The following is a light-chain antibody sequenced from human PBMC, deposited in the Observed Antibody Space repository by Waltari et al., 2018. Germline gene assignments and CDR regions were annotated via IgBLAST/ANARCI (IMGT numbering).Light chain of an antibody. J-gene: IGKJ4*01. V-gene: IGKV4-1*01. Sequence: DIVMTQSPDFLAVSLGERATLSCKSSQSLLYRSNNYNYLAWYQQKPGQPPKLLLDWASTRASGVPDRFSGSGAGTEFTLTSNNLHAADVAGYYCQQYYSTPLTFGGGTKVESK. CDR2: WAS. CDR1: QSLLYRSNNYNY. CDR3: QQYYSTPLT.